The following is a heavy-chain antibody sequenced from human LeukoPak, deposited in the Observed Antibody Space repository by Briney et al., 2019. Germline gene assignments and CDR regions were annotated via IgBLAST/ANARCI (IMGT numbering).Heavy chain of an antibody. D-gene: IGHD3-10*01. Sequence: PSETLSLTCTVSGGSISSGGYSWSWIRQPPGKGLEWIGYIYHSGSTYYNPSLKSRVTVSLDTSKNQFSLKLNSVTAADTAVYYCARGGRSEYYGSGSHDYWGQGTLVTVSS. J-gene: IGHJ4*02. CDR3: ARGGRSEYYGSGSHDY. CDR2: IYHSGST. CDR1: GGSISSGGYS. V-gene: IGHV4-30-2*01.